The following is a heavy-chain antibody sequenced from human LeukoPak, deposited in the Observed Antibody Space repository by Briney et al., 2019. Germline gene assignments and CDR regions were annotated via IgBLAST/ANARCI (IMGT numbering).Heavy chain of an antibody. Sequence: GASVKVSCKASGYTFTGYYLHWVRQAPGQGLEWMGWINPNSGGINYAQKFQGRVTMTGDTSISTAYMELSRLRSDDTAVYYCARVQDYGDYPDYWGQGTLVTVSS. D-gene: IGHD4-17*01. CDR3: ARVQDYGDYPDY. V-gene: IGHV1-2*02. CDR1: GYTFTGYY. J-gene: IGHJ4*02. CDR2: INPNSGGI.